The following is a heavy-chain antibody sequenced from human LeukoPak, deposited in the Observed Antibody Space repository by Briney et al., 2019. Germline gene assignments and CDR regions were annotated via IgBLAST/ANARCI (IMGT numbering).Heavy chain of an antibody. CDR2: IYSIGST. V-gene: IGHV4-4*07. CDR1: GVSISSHY. D-gene: IGHD2-21*02. Sequence: SETLSLTCTVSGVSISSHYWSWIRQPAGKGLEWIGRIYSIGSTNYNPSLGSRVTIAVDRSNNQFSLRLSSVTAADTAVYYCARDPAGDGAAAFDFWGQGTTVSVSS. J-gene: IGHJ3*01. CDR3: ARDPAGDGAAAFDF.